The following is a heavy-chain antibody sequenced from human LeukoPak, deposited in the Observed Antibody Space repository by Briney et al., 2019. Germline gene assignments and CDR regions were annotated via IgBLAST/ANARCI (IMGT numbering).Heavy chain of an antibody. V-gene: IGHV4-39*01. J-gene: IGHJ6*03. CDR3: ARLRGYTSSRAHDYYYYYYMDV. Sequence: SETLSLTCTVSGGSISSTNYYWGCIRQPPGKGLEWIASIYYSGSTYYNPSLKSRVTISVDTSKNQFSLKLSSVTAADTAVYYCARLRGYTSSRAHDYYYYYYMDVWGKGTTVTVSS. CDR1: GGSISSTNYY. D-gene: IGHD6-13*01. CDR2: IYYSGST.